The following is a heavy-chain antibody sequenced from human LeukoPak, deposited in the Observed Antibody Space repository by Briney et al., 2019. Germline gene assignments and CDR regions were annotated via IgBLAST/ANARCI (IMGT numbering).Heavy chain of an antibody. CDR3: ARTRIAAYNWFDP. D-gene: IGHD6-25*01. J-gene: IGHJ5*02. V-gene: IGHV3-66*01. CDR1: GFTVSSIY. CDR2: IYSGGTT. Sequence: GGSLRLSCTASGFTVSSIYMSWVRQAPGKGLEWVSVIYSGGTTYYADSVKGRFTISRDNSKNTLYLQMNSLSAEDTAVYYCARTRIAAYNWFDPWGQGTLVTVSS.